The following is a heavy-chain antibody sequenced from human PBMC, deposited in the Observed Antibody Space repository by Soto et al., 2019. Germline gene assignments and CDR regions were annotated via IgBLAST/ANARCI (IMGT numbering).Heavy chain of an antibody. CDR2: INHSGST. Sequence: SETLSLTCAVYGGSFSGYYWSWIRQPPGKGLEWIGEINHSGSTNYNPSLKSRVTISVDTSKNQFSLKLSSVTAADTAVYYCARGFPDTAQAVISMPGDYWGQGTLVTVSS. D-gene: IGHD3-22*01. CDR3: ARGFPDTAQAVISMPGDY. CDR1: GGSFSGYY. J-gene: IGHJ4*02. V-gene: IGHV4-34*01.